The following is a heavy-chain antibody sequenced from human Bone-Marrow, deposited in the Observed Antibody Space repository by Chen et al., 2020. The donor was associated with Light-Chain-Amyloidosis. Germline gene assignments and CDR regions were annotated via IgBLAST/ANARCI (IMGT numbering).Heavy chain of an antibody. D-gene: IGHD2-15*01. CDR2: MSYSGST. Sequence: QLQLQESGPGLVRPSETLSLTCTVSGGSISINSYYWGWIRRPPGKGREWIGSMSYSGSTYYSPSLKSRVTISVDTPKNQFSLRLNSVTAADTALYYCARMFGFCSGGSGYSAYFDYWGQGALVTVSS. CDR1: GGSISINSYY. V-gene: IGHV4-39*01. CDR3: ARMFGFCSGGSGYSAYFDY. J-gene: IGHJ4*02.